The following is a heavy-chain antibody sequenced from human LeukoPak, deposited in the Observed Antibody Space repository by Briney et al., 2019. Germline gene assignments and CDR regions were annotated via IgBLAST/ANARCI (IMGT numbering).Heavy chain of an antibody. Sequence: GGSLRLSCAASDFTFSNYVMSWVRQAPGKGLEWVSTLTGKGGSTYYADSVKGRFTISRDNSKNTLFLQMTSLRAEDTAVYYCARRTWEWGFFDYWGQGTLVTVSS. V-gene: IGHV3-23*01. J-gene: IGHJ4*02. D-gene: IGHD3-3*01. CDR1: DFTFSNYV. CDR2: LTGKGGST. CDR3: ARRTWEWGFFDY.